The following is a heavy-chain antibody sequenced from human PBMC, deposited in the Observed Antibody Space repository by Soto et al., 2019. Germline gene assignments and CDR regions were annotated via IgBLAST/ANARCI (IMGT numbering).Heavy chain of an antibody. V-gene: IGHV4-34*01. D-gene: IGHD2-15*01. Sequence: QVQLQQWGAGLLKPSETLSLTCAVYGGSFSGYYWSWIRQPPGKGLEWIGEINHSGSTNYNPSLKSRVTISVDTSKNQFPLKLSSVTAAATAVYYCASTNDYCSGGSGEVAYYMDVWGKGTTVTVSS. CDR3: ASTNDYCSGGSGEVAYYMDV. CDR1: GGSFSGYY. J-gene: IGHJ6*03. CDR2: INHSGST.